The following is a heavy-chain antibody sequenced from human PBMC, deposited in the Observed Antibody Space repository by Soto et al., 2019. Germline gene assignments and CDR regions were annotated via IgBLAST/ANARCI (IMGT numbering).Heavy chain of an antibody. Sequence: SETLSLTCTVSGGSIRNYYLTWIRQSPGKGLEWIGHVFFTGSTKYSPSLESRATISVDTSQNQFSLSLTSVTTADTAVYYCAREDGDFVYVHWGQGTLVTVSS. D-gene: IGHD4-17*01. J-gene: IGHJ4*02. CDR3: AREDGDFVYVH. CDR1: GGSIRNYY. V-gene: IGHV4-59*01. CDR2: VFFTGST.